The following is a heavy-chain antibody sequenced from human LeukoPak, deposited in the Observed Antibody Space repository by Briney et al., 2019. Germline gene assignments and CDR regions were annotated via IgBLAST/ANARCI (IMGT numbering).Heavy chain of an antibody. CDR3: ARERRDYGDYYFDY. D-gene: IGHD4-17*01. Sequence: SETLSLTCTVSGGSISNGDYYWSWIRQPPGKGLEWIGYIDYSGSTYYNPSLKSRMTISRDTSKNQLSLKVNSVTAADTAVYHCARERRDYGDYYFDYWGQGTLVTVSS. CDR1: GGSISNGDYY. J-gene: IGHJ4*02. CDR2: IDYSGST. V-gene: IGHV4-30-4*01.